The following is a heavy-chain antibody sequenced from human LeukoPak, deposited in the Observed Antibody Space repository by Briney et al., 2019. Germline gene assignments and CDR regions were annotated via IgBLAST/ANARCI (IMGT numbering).Heavy chain of an antibody. D-gene: IGHD5-12*01. CDR1: GFTFSSYE. J-gene: IGHJ6*03. CDR3: ARVVRGYDQFYYYYYMDV. V-gene: IGHV3-48*03. CDR2: ISSSGSTI. Sequence: GGSLRLSCAASGFTFSSYEMNWVRQAPGKGLEWVSYISSSGSTIYYADSVKGRFTISRDNAKNSLYLQMNSLRAEDTAVYYCARVVRGYDQFYYYYYMDVWGKGTTVTISS.